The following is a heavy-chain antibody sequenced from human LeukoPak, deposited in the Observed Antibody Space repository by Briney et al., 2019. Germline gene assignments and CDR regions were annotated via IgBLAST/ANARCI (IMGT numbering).Heavy chain of an antibody. CDR2: IYHIGST. J-gene: IGHJ3*02. V-gene: IGHV4-4*02. CDR3: ARHSSSWNAFDI. Sequence: PSGTLSLTCAVSGGSISSSNWWSWVRQPPGKGLEWIGEIYHIGSTNYSPSLKSRVTISVDTSKNQFSLKLNSVIVADTAVYYCARHSSSWNAFDIWGQGTMVTVSS. CDR1: GGSISSSNW. D-gene: IGHD6-13*01.